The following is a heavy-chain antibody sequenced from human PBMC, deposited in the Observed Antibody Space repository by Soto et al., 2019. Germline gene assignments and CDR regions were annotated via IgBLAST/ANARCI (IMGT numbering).Heavy chain of an antibody. CDR2: ISWNSGTI. CDR3: AKIPYSSGWYFFDA. D-gene: IGHD6-19*01. Sequence: PGGSLRLSCAASGFTFSAYAMHWVRQAPGKGLEWVSGISWNSGTIDYADSVKGRFTISRDNAKNSLYLQMNSLTTEDTAFYYCAKIPYSSGWYFFDAWGQGTLVTVSS. J-gene: IGHJ4*02. CDR1: GFTFSAYA. V-gene: IGHV3-9*01.